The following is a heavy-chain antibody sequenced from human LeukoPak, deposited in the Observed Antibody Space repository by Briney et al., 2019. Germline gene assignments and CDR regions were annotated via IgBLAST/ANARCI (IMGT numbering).Heavy chain of an antibody. Sequence: GASVKVSSKASGGTFSSYAIGWVRQAPGQGREWMGGIIPIFGTANYAQKFQGRVTITADESTSTAYMQLSSRRSEDTAVYYCARGCSSTSCYAFYGMDVWGKGTTVTVSS. CDR2: IIPIFGTA. D-gene: IGHD2-2*01. CDR3: ARGCSSTSCYAFYGMDV. J-gene: IGHJ6*04. V-gene: IGHV1-69*01. CDR1: GGTFSSYA.